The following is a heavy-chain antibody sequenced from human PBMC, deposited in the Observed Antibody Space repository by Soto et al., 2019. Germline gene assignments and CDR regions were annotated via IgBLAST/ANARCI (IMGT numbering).Heavy chain of an antibody. CDR2: ISHDGSDE. D-gene: IGHD2-21*02. V-gene: IGHV3-30*03. Sequence: QEQLVESGGGVVQPGRSLRLSCQASEFTFSSYGMHWVRHTPGRGLEWLALISHDGSDEYYADSVKGRFTISRDNSKNTLYLQMNSLSPEDTAVYYCARCMGDSSLTLYYYHYGMDFGGPGTKVTVSS. J-gene: IGHJ6*02. CDR3: ARCMGDSSLTLYYYHYGMDF. CDR1: EFTFSSYG.